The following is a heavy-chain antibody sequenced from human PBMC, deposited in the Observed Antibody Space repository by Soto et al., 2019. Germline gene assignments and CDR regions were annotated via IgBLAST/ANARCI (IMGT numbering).Heavy chain of an antibody. J-gene: IGHJ4*02. CDR3: MRDSGNYRTSN. V-gene: IGHV4-39*01. D-gene: IGHD1-26*01. CDR2: IYYSGST. CDR1: GGSISSSSYF. Sequence: SETLSLTCTVSGGSISSSSYFWGWIRQPPGKGLEWIGTIYYSGSTYYNPSLKSRVTISVDTSKNQFSLKLSSVTAADTAVYYCMRDSGNYRTSNWGQG.